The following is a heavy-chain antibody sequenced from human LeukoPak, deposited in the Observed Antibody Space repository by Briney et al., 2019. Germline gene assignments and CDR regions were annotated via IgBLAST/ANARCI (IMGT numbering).Heavy chain of an antibody. J-gene: IGHJ4*02. Sequence: SQTLSLTCTVSGGSISSGDYYWSWIRQPPGKGLEWIGYIYYSGSTYYNPSLKSRVTISVDTSKNQFSLKLSSVTAADTAVYYCARDERYCSSTSCWWGDFDYWGQGTLVTVSS. CDR2: IYYSGST. CDR3: ARDERYCSSTSCWWGDFDY. CDR1: GGSISSGDYY. V-gene: IGHV4-30-4*01. D-gene: IGHD2-2*01.